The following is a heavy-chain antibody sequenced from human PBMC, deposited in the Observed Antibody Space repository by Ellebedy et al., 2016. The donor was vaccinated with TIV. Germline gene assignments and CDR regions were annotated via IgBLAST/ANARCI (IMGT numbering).Heavy chain of an antibody. CDR2: IYYSGST. J-gene: IGHJ2*01. D-gene: IGHD4-23*01. V-gene: IGHV4-31*03. CDR3: ARGGAGGYWYFDL. Sequence: MPSETLSLTCTVSGGSISSGGHYWSWIRQHPGKGLEWIGYIYYSGSTNYKPSLKSRVTISVDTSKNKFSLKLNSVTAADTAVNYCARGGAGGYWYFDLWGRGTLVTVSS. CDR1: GGSISSGGHY.